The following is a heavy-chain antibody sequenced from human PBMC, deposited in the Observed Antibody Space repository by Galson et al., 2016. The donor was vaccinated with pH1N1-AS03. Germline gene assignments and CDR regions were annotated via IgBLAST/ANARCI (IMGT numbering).Heavy chain of an antibody. CDR2: VKHDGIET. CDR1: GFSLAIYG. J-gene: IGHJ4*02. CDR3: ATGWVSGIHMSTFNY. Sequence: SLRLSCAASGFSLAIYGMHWFRRAPGRGLEWVAVVKHDGIETDYADSVKGRFTISRDNSKNSVYLQMNSLRAEDTAVYYCATGWVSGIHMSTFNYWGKGTLVSGSS. V-gene: IGHV3-33*05. D-gene: IGHD3-10*01.